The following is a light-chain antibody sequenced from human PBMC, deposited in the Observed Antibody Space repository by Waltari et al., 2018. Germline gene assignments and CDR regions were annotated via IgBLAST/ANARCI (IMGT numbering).Light chain of an antibody. CDR3: QSYDSSLSGSGV. CDR2: GNR. J-gene: IGLJ1*01. Sequence: QSVLTQPPSVSGAPGQTVTIPCTGSSPNIGAGYDVHWYQQLPGTAPKVLIYGNRHRPSGVPDRFSGSKSGTSASLAITGLQAEDEADYYCQSYDSSLSGSGVFGTGTKVTVL. CDR1: SPNIGAGYD. V-gene: IGLV1-40*01.